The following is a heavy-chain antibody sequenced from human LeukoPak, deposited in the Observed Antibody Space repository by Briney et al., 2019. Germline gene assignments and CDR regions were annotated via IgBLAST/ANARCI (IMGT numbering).Heavy chain of an antibody. D-gene: IGHD6-19*01. CDR3: ARGGKQWLVRTGYFDY. CDR1: GGSFSGYY. V-gene: IGHV4-34*01. J-gene: IGHJ4*02. CDR2: INHSGST. Sequence: ASETLSLTCGVYGGSFSGYYWSWIRQPPGKGLEWIGEINHSGSTNYNPSLKSRVTISVDTSKNQFSLKLSSVTAADTAVYYCARGGKQWLVRTGYFDYWGQGTLVTVSS.